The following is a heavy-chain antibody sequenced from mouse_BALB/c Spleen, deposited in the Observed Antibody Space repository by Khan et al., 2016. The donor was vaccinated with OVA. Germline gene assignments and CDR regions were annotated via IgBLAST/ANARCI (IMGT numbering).Heavy chain of an antibody. V-gene: IGHV9-3-1*01. J-gene: IGHJ4*01. CDR1: GHTFTKFG. D-gene: IGHD2-10*01. CDR2: INTYTGEP. Sequence: QIQLVQSGPEVKKPGETVKISCKASGHTFTKFGMNWVKQAPGKGLKWMGWINTYTGEPTYADDFNGRFAFSLETSASTAYLQINNLKNEDTATYFCARPPYFSYVLDNWGQGTSATVSS. CDR3: ARPPYFSYVLDN.